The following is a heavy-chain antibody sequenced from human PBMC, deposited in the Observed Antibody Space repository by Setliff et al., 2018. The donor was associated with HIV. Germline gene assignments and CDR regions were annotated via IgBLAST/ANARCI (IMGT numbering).Heavy chain of an antibody. D-gene: IGHD3-10*01. V-gene: IGHV1-3*01. CDR2: INAGNGNT. Sequence: ASVKVSCKASGYTFTSYAMHWVRQAPGQRLEWMGWINAGNGNTKYSQKVQGRVTITRDTSASTAYMELSSLRSEDTAVYYCARGSSGFRSGSYYNTFIDYWGQGTLVTVSS. J-gene: IGHJ4*02. CDR3: ARGSSGFRSGSYYNTFIDY. CDR1: GYTFTSYA.